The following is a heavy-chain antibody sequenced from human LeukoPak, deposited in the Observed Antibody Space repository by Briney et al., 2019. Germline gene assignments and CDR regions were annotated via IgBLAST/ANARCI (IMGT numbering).Heavy chain of an antibody. CDR1: GFTFSSYA. CDR3: ARHQENVLLWFGELSK. CDR2: ISGSGGST. Sequence: PGGSLRLSCAASGFTFSSYAMSWVRQAPGKGLEWVSAISGSGGSTYYADSVKGRFTISRDNAKNSLYLQMNSLRAEDTAVYYCARHQENVLLWFGELSKWGQGTLVTVSS. D-gene: IGHD3-10*01. J-gene: IGHJ4*02. V-gene: IGHV3-23*01.